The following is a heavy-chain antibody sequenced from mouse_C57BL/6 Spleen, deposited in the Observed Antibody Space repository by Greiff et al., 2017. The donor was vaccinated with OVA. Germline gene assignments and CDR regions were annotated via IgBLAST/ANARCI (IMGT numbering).Heavy chain of an antibody. V-gene: IGHV14-2*01. CDR1: GFNIKDYY. D-gene: IGHD1-1*01. CDR3: ARTYGSSSWFAY. Sequence: VQLQQSGAELVKPGASVKLSCTASGFNIKDYYMHWVKQRTEQGLEWIGRIDPEDGETKYAPKFKGKATITADTSSNTAYLQLSSLTSEDTAVYYCARTYGSSSWFAYWGQGTLVTVSA. J-gene: IGHJ3*01. CDR2: IDPEDGET.